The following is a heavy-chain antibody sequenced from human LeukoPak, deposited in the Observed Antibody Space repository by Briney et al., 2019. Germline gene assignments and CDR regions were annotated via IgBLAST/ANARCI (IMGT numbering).Heavy chain of an antibody. CDR1: GGSISSYY. J-gene: IGHJ4*02. Sequence: SETLSLTCTVFGGSISSYYWSWIRQPPGKGLEWIGYIYYSGSTNYNPSLKSRVTISVDTSKNQFSPKLSSVTAADTAVYYCARDSTDWRGVDYWGQGTLVTVSS. CDR3: ARDSTDWRGVDY. D-gene: IGHD3-10*01. V-gene: IGHV4-59*01. CDR2: IYYSGST.